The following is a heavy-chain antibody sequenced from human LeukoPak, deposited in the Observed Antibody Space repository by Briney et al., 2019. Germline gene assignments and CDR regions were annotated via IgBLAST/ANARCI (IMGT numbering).Heavy chain of an antibody. CDR1: GFTFSRSW. CDR2: IKEDGCDK. Sequence: GRSLRLSCAAAGFTFSRSWTSCVRQAPGKGLEWVAEIKEDGCDKSYVESVKGRFTSSRDNAKNSLFLQMISLRAEDRAVYYCAKDRGYCSGGSCFLPVDYSGQGTLVTVSS. J-gene: IGHJ4*02. D-gene: IGHD2-15*01. CDR3: AKDRGYCSGGSCFLPVDY. V-gene: IGHV3-7*01.